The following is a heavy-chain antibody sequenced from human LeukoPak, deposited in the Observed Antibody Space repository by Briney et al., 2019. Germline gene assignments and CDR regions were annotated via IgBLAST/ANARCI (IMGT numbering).Heavy chain of an antibody. CDR2: IRSKTHNYAT. CDR3: AKNEVWWLPDS. CDR1: GFTFSGSA. D-gene: IGHD5-12*01. V-gene: IGHV3-73*01. J-gene: IGHJ4*02. Sequence: GGSLRLSCAASGFTFSGSAMHWVRQTSGKGLEWVGYIRSKTHNYATLYAASVKGRFTISRDNSKNTLYLQMNSLRAGDTALYYCAKNEVWWLPDSWGQGTLVTVSS.